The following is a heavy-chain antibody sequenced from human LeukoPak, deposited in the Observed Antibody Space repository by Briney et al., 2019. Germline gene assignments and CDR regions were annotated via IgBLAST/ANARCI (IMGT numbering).Heavy chain of an antibody. V-gene: IGHV3-30*04. CDR1: GFTFSTFP. CDR2: ISDDGRDV. CDR3: ARVGRVSIYHSYMDV. Sequence: GGSLRLSCEASGFTFSTFPMHWVRQTPDKGLEWVAVISDDGRDVYYADSVKGRFTISRDNSKNTLYLQMHSVSPEDTAVVYCARVGRVSIYHSYMDVWGKGTTVTVSS. J-gene: IGHJ6*03. D-gene: IGHD6-6*01.